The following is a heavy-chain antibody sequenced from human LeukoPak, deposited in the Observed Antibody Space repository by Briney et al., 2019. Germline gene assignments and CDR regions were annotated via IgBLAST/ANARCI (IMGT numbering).Heavy chain of an antibody. Sequence: KRGESLKISCKASGYNFTTYWIGWVRQMPGKGLEYMGIIYPRDSQIRYSPSFQGQVTNSADKSISTAYLQWTSLKASDTAIYYCARHTKRPQAGWFDPWGQGTLVTVSS. D-gene: IGHD6-25*01. V-gene: IGHV5-51*01. CDR1: GYNFTTYW. CDR3: ARHTKRPQAGWFDP. CDR2: IYPRDSQI. J-gene: IGHJ5*02.